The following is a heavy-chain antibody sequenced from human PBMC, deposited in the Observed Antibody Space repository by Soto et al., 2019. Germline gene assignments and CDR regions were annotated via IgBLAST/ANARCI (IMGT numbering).Heavy chain of an antibody. J-gene: IGHJ4*02. CDR1: GHTFTSYG. D-gene: IGHD5-18*01. V-gene: IGHV1-18*01. CDR2: IRAYNGNT. Sequence: QVQLVQSGAEVKKPGASVKVSCKASGHTFTSYGISWVRQAPGQGLEWMGWIRAYNGNTNYAQKLQGRVTMTTDTSTSTAYMELRSLRSDDTAVYYCASSLLVGYGLEGESDWGQGTLVTVSS. CDR3: ASSLLVGYGLEGESD.